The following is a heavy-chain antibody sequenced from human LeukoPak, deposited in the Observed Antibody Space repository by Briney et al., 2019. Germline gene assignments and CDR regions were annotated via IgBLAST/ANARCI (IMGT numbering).Heavy chain of an antibody. D-gene: IGHD6-19*01. CDR2: IYSGGST. Sequence: PGGSLRLSCAASEFTFSSYSMNWVRQAPGKGLEWVSVIYSGGSTYYADSVKGRFTISRDNSKNTLYLQMNSLRAEDTAVYYCARDLGSGWYYFDYWGQGTLVTVSS. CDR1: EFTFSSYS. V-gene: IGHV3-53*01. J-gene: IGHJ4*02. CDR3: ARDLGSGWYYFDY.